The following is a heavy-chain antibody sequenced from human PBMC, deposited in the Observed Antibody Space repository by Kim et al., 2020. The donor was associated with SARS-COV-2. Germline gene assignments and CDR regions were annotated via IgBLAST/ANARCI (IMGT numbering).Heavy chain of an antibody. CDR2: IIAGGDT. Sequence: GGSLRLSCAASGFTFSYYDMHWVRQTPGIGLEWVSVIIAGGDTNYADSVMGRFIISRETANTYVYLQMNNLRAEDTAVYYCVRRPNGCTHGFDIWGQGTTVTVSS. J-gene: IGHJ3*02. D-gene: IGHD2-8*01. CDR1: GFTFSYYD. CDR3: VRRPNGCTHGFDI. V-gene: IGHV3-13*01.